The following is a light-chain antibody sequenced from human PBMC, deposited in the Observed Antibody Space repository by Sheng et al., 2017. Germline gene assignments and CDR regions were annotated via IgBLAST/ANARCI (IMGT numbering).Light chain of an antibody. CDR2: DAS. CDR3: QQYGTSPLT. CDR1: QSVSRN. J-gene: IGKJ4*01. Sequence: EVVMTQSPATLSVSPGDRATLSCRASQSVSRNLAWYQQRPGQAPRLLIYDASTRATGIPARFSGSGSGTEFTLTISRLEPDDLAVYYCQQYGTSPLTFGGGTKVEIK. V-gene: IGKV3-15*01.